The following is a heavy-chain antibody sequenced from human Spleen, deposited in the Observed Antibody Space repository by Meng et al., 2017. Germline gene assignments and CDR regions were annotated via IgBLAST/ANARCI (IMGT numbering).Heavy chain of an antibody. Sequence: SVKVSCKASGYTFTGYYMHWVRQAPGQGLEWMGGIIAIFGTAKYAQKFQGRVMITVDRSTSTAYMEVSSLRSEDTALYYCARSDRLLADNFGNYHYLMDVWGQGTTVTVSS. D-gene: IGHD3-3*01. CDR3: ARSDRLLADNFGNYHYLMDV. CDR2: IIAIFGTA. V-gene: IGHV1-69*06. CDR1: GYTFTGYY. J-gene: IGHJ6*02.